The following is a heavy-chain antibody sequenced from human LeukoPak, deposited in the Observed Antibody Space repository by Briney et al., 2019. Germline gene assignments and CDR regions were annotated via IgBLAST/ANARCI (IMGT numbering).Heavy chain of an antibody. V-gene: IGHV3-23*01. CDR3: AKDPWYY. CDR1: GFTFSTYA. CDR2: ISGSAGST. Sequence: GGSLRLSCTASGFTFSTYAMSWVRQAPGKGLEWVSGISGSAGSTYYADSVKGRFTISRDNSKNTLYLQVNSLRAEDTAVYYCAKDPWYYWGQGTLVTVSS. J-gene: IGHJ4*02. D-gene: IGHD2-15*01.